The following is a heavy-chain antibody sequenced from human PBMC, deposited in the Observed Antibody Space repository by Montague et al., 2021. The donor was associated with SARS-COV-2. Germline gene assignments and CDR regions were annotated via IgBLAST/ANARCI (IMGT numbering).Heavy chain of an antibody. J-gene: IGHJ4*02. CDR3: ARVRLFYYLDY. CDR1: GGSISSSSYY. V-gene: IGHV4-31*03. Sequence: TLSLTCTVSGGSISSSSYYWGWIRQPPGKGLEWIGYIFHTGRAYYNPSLETRVNISVDTSNNLFSLRLSSVTAADTAMYFCARVRLFYYLDYWGQGTLVTVSS. D-gene: IGHD2/OR15-2a*01. CDR2: IFHTGRA.